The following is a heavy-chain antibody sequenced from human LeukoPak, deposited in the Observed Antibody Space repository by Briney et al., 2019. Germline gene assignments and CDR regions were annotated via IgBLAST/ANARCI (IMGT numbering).Heavy chain of an antibody. V-gene: IGHV3-48*04. J-gene: IGHJ4*02. CDR1: GFTFSSYS. Sequence: GGSLRLSCAASGFTFSSYSMNWVRQAPGKGLEWVSYISSSSSTIYYADSVKGRFTISRDNAKNSHYLQMNSLRAEDTAVYYCARDMAARPDYWGQGTLVTVSS. CDR3: ARDMAARPDY. CDR2: ISSSSSTI. D-gene: IGHD6-6*01.